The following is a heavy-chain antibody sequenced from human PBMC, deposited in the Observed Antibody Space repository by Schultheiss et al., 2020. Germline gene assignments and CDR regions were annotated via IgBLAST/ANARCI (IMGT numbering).Heavy chain of an antibody. CDR3: VKATVTTIHIFDY. Sequence: GGSLRLSCAASGFTFSSYAMHWVRQAPGKGLEWVSAISGSGGSTYYADSVKGRFTISRDNSKNTLYLQMSSLRAEDTAVYYCVKATVTTIHIFDYWGQGTLVTVSS. V-gene: IGHV3-64D*09. J-gene: IGHJ4*02. D-gene: IGHD4-17*01. CDR1: GFTFSSYA. CDR2: ISGSGGST.